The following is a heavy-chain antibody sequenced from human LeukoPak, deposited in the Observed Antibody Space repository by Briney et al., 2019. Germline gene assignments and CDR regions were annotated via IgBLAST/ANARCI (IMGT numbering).Heavy chain of an antibody. V-gene: IGHV4-30-2*01. D-gene: IGHD3-3*01. CDR3: ARSSIFGVVTQY. Sequence: KPSETLSLTCTVSGGSISSGGYYWSWIRQPPGKGLEWIGYIYHSGSTYYNPSLKSRVTISVDRSKNQFSLKLSSVTAADTAVYYCARSSIFGVVTQYWGQGTLVTVSS. CDR1: GGSISSGGYY. CDR2: IYHSGST. J-gene: IGHJ4*02.